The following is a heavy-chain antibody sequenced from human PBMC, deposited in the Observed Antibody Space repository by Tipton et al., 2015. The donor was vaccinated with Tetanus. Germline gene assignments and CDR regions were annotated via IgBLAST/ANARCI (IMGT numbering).Heavy chain of an antibody. V-gene: IGHV4-34*01. Sequence: GLVKPSETLSLTCAVYGGSLSRFYWTWIRQPPGKGLEWIGEVDDSGSTNYSPSLKSRVTISLDTSKNAFSLTLSSGTAADTAVYCCARGTWLYTSTYHRHWLDPWGQGSLVTVSS. CDR3: ARGTWLYTSTYHRHWLDP. CDR1: GGSLSRFY. D-gene: IGHD6-13*01. CDR2: VDDSGST. J-gene: IGHJ5*02.